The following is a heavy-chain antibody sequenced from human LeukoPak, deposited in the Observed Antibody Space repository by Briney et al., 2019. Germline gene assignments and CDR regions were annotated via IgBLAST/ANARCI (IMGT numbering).Heavy chain of an antibody. V-gene: IGHV3-53*01. CDR3: ARENAKQLGIDY. J-gene: IGHJ4*02. CDR2: IYSGGST. CDR1: GFTLSSHY. Sequence: GGSLRLSCAASGFTLSSHYMSWVRQAPGKGLEWVSVIYSGGSTYYADSVKGRFTISRDNSKNTLYLQMNSLRAEDTAVYYCARENAKQLGIDYWGQGTLVTVSS. D-gene: IGHD6-6*01.